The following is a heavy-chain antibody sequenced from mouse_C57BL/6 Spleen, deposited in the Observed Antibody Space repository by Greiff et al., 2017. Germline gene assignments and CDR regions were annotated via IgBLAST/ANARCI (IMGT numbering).Heavy chain of an antibody. CDR2: INPNNGGT. CDR1: GYTFTDYY. CDR3: ARPVAFAY. J-gene: IGHJ3*01. Sequence: EVQLQQSGPELVKPGASVKISCKASGYTFTDYYMTWVKQSHGKSLEWIGDINPNNGGTSYNQKFKGKATLTVDKSSSTAYMELRSLTSEDSAVYYCARPVAFAYWGQGTLVTVSA. V-gene: IGHV1-26*01.